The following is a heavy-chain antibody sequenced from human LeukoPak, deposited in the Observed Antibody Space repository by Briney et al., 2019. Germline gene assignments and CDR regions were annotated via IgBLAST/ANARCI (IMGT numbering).Heavy chain of an antibody. Sequence: PGGSLRLSCAASGFTFSRYATSWVRQAPGKGLEWVSGISGSGSGGSTYYADSVKGRFTISRDNSKNTLYLQMNSLRAEDTAVYYCAKTGGGTTDWGQGTMVSVS. CDR3: AKTGGGTTD. J-gene: IGHJ3*01. CDR1: GFTFSRYA. D-gene: IGHD2/OR15-2a*01. V-gene: IGHV3-23*01. CDR2: ISGSGSGGST.